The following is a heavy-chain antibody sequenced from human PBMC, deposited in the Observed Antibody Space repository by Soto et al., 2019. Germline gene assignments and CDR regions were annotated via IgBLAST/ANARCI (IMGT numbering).Heavy chain of an antibody. J-gene: IGHJ5*02. CDR3: ARGGLHIAARRKGSWFDP. Sequence: ALSLSCTVSGGSMSSGAYFWSWIRQHPGKGLEWIGYIYYSGSTYYNPSLKSRVTISVDTSKNQFSLKLSYVTGADTALYYCARGGLHIAARRKGSWFDPWGQGTLVTVSS. CDR2: IYYSGST. D-gene: IGHD6-6*01. CDR1: GGSMSSGAYF. V-gene: IGHV4-31*03.